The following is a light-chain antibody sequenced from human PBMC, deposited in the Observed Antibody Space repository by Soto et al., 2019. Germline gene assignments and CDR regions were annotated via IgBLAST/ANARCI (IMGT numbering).Light chain of an antibody. CDR3: QQANSFPLIT. CDR2: AAS. J-gene: IGKJ5*01. V-gene: IGKV1-12*01. CDR1: QDISKW. Sequence: IQMTQSPSSVSVNVGDRVTISCRASQDISKWLVWYQQKPGRAPRLLIYAASTLQSGVPSRFSGSGSGTDFTLTISSLQSEDFATYYCQQANSFPLITFGQGTRLEIK.